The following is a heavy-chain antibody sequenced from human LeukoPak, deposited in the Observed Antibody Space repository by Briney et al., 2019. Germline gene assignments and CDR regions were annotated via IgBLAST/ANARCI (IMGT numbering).Heavy chain of an antibody. CDR1: GGSISSSNW. CDR3: ARVSPYGDYVYGMDV. Sequence: PSETLSLTCAVSGGSISSSNWWSWVRQPPGKGLEWIGEIYHSGSTNYNPSLKSRVTISVDKSKNQFSLKLSSVTAADTAVYYCARVSPYGDYVYGMDVWGQGTTVTVS. CDR2: IYHSGST. D-gene: IGHD4-17*01. J-gene: IGHJ6*02. V-gene: IGHV4-4*02.